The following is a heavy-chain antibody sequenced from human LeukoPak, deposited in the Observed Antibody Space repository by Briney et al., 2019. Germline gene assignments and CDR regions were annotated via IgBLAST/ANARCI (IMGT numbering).Heavy chain of an antibody. CDR3: ARHSYGYDAFDI. V-gene: IGHV4-61*08. J-gene: IGHJ3*02. Sequence: SETLSLTCTVSGGSISSGDYYWSWIRQPPGKGLEWIGYIYYSGSTNYNPSLKSRVTISVDTSKNQFSLKLSSVTAADTAVYYCARHSYGYDAFDIWGQGTMVTVSS. CDR1: GGSISSGDYY. D-gene: IGHD5-18*01. CDR2: IYYSGST.